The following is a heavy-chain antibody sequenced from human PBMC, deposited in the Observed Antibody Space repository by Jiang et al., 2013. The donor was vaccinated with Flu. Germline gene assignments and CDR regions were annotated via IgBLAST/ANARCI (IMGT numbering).Heavy chain of an antibody. J-gene: IGHJ4*02. CDR3: AKWGYGSGWYADD. Sequence: PGSSVKVSCKASGGTFSSNTISWVRQAPGQGLEWMGRIIPILNITNYAQKFQGRVTITADKFTVTAYMELRSLRSEDTAVYYCAKWGYGSGWYADDWGQGTLVTVSS. CDR1: GGTFSSNT. D-gene: IGHD6-19*01. CDR2: IIPILNIT. V-gene: IGHV1-69*02.